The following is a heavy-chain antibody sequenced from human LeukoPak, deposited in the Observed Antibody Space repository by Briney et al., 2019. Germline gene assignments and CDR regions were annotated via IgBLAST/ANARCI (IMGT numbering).Heavy chain of an antibody. J-gene: IGHJ4*02. CDR1: GGTFSSYA. CDR3: ARGPEAMATMFTDY. D-gene: IGHD5-24*01. CDR2: INPSGGST. Sequence: ASVKVSCKASGGTFSSYAISWVRQAPGQGLEWIGIINPSGGSTSYAQKFQGRVTMTRDTSTSTVYMELSSLRSEDTAVYYCARGPEAMATMFTDYWGQGTLVTVSS. V-gene: IGHV1-46*01.